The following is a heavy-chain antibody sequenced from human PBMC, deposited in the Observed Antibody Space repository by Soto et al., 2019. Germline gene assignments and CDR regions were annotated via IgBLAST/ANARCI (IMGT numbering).Heavy chain of an antibody. V-gene: IGHV3-48*03. Sequence: EVQLVESGGGLVQPGGSLRLSCVASEFTFSSYEINWVRQAPGKGLEWVSYISSSGTTIYYTDSVKGRFTISRDNAKKSLYLQMNSLRAEDTAVYYCVRFGGAAAGPGDYWGQGTLVTVSS. CDR3: VRFGGAAAGPGDY. J-gene: IGHJ4*02. D-gene: IGHD6-13*01. CDR2: ISSSGTTI. CDR1: EFTFSSYE.